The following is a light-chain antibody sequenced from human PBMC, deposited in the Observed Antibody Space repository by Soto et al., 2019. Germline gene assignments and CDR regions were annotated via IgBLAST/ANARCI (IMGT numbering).Light chain of an antibody. CDR3: LLYRGRALV. Sequence: QAVVTQEPSLTVSPGGTVTLTCASNTGAVTSDYYPNWFHQKPGQAPRALIYGITNKHSWTPARFSGSLLGGKAALTLSDVPPEDEADSYCLLYRGRALVFGGGTTLTVL. V-gene: IGLV7-43*01. CDR1: TGAVTSDYY. CDR2: GIT. J-gene: IGLJ3*02.